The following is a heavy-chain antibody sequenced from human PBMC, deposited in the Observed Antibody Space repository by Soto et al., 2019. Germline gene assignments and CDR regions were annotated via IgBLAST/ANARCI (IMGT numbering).Heavy chain of an antibody. CDR1: GGTFGSYT. J-gene: IGHJ5*02. V-gene: IGHV1-69*02. CDR2: IIPILGIA. CDR3: ARAVDADYYGSGSWANRFDP. Sequence: SVKVSCEASGGTFGSYTISWVRQAPGQGLEWMGRIIPILGIADDAQKFQGRVTITADKATSTAYMELSSLRSEDTAVYYCARAVDADYYGSGSWANRFDPWGQGTMDTVSS. D-gene: IGHD3-10*01.